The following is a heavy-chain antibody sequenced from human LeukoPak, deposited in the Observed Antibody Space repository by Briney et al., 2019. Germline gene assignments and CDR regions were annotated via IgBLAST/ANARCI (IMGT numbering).Heavy chain of an antibody. CDR1: GFTFSSYA. D-gene: IGHD6-19*01. CDR2: ISYDGSNK. Sequence: PGRSLRLSCAASGFTFSSYAMHWVRQAPGKGLEWVAVISYDGSNKYYADSVKGRFTISRDNSKNTLYLQMNSLRAEDTAVYYCAREQWLVQSHCQHWGQGTLVTVSS. V-gene: IGHV3-30*04. CDR3: AREQWLVQSHCQH. J-gene: IGHJ1*01.